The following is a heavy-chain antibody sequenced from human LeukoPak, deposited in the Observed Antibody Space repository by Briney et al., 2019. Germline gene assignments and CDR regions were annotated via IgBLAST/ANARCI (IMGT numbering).Heavy chain of an antibody. CDR1: GFTFSSYW. CDR3: AKGTYFYDSSGCMDV. CDR2: ISWNSGTI. D-gene: IGHD3-22*01. J-gene: IGHJ6*03. Sequence: PGGSLRLSCAASGFTFSSYWMHWVRQVPGKGLEWVSGISWNSGTIRYADSVKGRFTISRDNAKNSLYLQMNSLRAEDMALYYCAKGTYFYDSSGCMDVWGTGTTVTVSS. V-gene: IGHV3-9*03.